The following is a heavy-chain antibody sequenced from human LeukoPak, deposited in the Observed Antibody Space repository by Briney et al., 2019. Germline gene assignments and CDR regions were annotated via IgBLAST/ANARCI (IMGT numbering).Heavy chain of an antibody. V-gene: IGHV4-59*01. CDR3: ARHSYYDFWSGLL. Sequence: SETLSLTCAVYGGSFSGYYWSWIRQPPGKGLEWIGYIYYSGTTNYNPSLKSRVTISIDTSKKQFSLKLSSVTSADTAVYYCARHSYYDFWSGLLWGQGTLVTVSS. J-gene: IGHJ4*02. D-gene: IGHD3-3*01. CDR1: GGSFSGYY. CDR2: IYYSGTT.